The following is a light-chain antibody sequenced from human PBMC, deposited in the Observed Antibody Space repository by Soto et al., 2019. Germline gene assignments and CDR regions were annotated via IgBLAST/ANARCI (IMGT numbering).Light chain of an antibody. CDR3: SSYTSTSTPWV. CDR1: SSDVGAYKF. J-gene: IGLJ3*02. Sequence: QSALTQPASVSGSPGQSITIFCSGTSSDVGAYKFVSWYRHHPGKAPQVMIYEVSNRPSGVSNRFSGSKSGNTASLTISGLQPEDEGDYYCSSYTSTSTPWVFGEGTKLTVL. V-gene: IGLV2-14*01. CDR2: EVS.